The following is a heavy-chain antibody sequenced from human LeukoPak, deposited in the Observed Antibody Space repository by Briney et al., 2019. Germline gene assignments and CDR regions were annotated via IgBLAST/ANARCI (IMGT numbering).Heavy chain of an antibody. V-gene: IGHV4-59*08. CDR2: IYYSGST. D-gene: IGHD6-25*01. CDR3: ARHRSSGDDY. J-gene: IGHJ4*02. CDR1: GGSISGYY. Sequence: PSETLSLTCTVSGGSISGYYWSWIRQPQGKGLEWIGYIYYSGSTTYNPSLKSRVTMSVDTSKNQLSLRVSSVTAADTAVYYCARHRSSGDDYWGQGTLVTVSS.